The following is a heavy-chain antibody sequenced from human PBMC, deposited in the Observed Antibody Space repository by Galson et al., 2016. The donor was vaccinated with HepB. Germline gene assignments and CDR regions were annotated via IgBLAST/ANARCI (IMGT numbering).Heavy chain of an antibody. CDR1: GDSVSSNSAA. Sequence: CAISGDSVSSNSAAWNWIRQSPSRGLEWLGRTYYRSKWYNDYAVSLKGRITIDPDTSKNQFSLQLNSVTPEDTAICYCASAQTGTAQIRAFDFWGQGTMVTVSS. CDR3: ASAQTGTAQIRAFDF. J-gene: IGHJ3*01. CDR2: TYYRSKWYN. D-gene: IGHD1-7*01. V-gene: IGHV6-1*01.